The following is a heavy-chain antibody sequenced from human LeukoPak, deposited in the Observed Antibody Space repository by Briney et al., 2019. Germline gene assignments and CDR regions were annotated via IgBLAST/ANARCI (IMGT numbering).Heavy chain of an antibody. D-gene: IGHD1-26*01. V-gene: IGHV4-59*01. CDR3: ARGPTLGATTYFDY. Sequence: SETLSLSCIVSGGSISSYYWSCIRQPPGKGLEWIGYIYYSESTNYNPSLKSRVTISVDTSKNQFSLKLSSVTAADTAVYYCARGPTLGATTYFDYWGQGTLVTVSS. CDR2: IYYSEST. J-gene: IGHJ4*02. CDR1: GGSISSYY.